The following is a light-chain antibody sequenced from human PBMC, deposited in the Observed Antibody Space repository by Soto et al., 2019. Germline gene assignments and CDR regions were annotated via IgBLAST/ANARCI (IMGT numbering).Light chain of an antibody. CDR2: DAS. Sequence: DIHMTQSPSTLSASLGDRVTITFRASQSISSWLAWYQQKPGKAPKLLIYDASSLESGVPSRFSGSGSGTEFTLTISSLQPDDFATYYCQQYNSSPTFGQGTKVDIK. J-gene: IGKJ1*01. CDR1: QSISSW. CDR3: QQYNSSPT. V-gene: IGKV1-5*01.